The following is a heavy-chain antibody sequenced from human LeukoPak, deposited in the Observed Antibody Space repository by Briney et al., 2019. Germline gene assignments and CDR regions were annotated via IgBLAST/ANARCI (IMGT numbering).Heavy chain of an antibody. CDR3: ARAPRSRAYYDFWSGFDY. CDR2: INPSGGST. D-gene: IGHD3-3*01. J-gene: IGHJ4*02. CDR1: GYTFTSYY. Sequence: ASVKVSCKASGYTFTSYYILWVRQAPGQGLEWMGIINPSGGSTTYAQKFQGRVAMTRDTSTGTVYMVLSSLRSEDTAVYYCARAPRSRAYYDFWSGFDYWGQGTLVAVSS. V-gene: IGHV1-46*01.